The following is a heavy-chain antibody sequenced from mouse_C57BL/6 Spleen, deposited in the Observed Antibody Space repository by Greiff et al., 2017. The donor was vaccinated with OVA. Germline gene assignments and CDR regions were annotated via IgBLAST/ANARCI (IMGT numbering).Heavy chain of an antibody. V-gene: IGHV2-6-1*01. D-gene: IGHD1-2*01. CDR1: GFSLTSYG. J-gene: IGHJ1*03. CDR3: ARHGYGGWYFDV. CDR2: IWSDGST. Sequence: VKLVESGPGLVAPSQSLSITCTVSGFSLTSYGLHWVRQPPGKGLEWLVVIWSDGSTTYNSALKSRLSISKDNSKSQVFLKMNSLQTDDTAMYYCARHGYGGWYFDVWGTGTTVTVSS.